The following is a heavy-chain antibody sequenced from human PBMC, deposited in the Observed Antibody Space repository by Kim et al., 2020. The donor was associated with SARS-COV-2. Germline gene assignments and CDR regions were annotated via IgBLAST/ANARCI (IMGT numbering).Heavy chain of an antibody. CDR3: ARLIDDNGGSVDN. CDR2: GTPLLVII. Sequence: SVKVSCKTSGDTFSNYAITWLRQAPGQGLEWMGRGTPLLVIINYAQKFQDRVTFTADKSARTVYMEMTSLKFEDTAVYFCARLIDDNGGSVDNWGQGALITVS. CDR1: GDTFSNYA. J-gene: IGHJ4*02. D-gene: IGHD3-9*01. V-gene: IGHV1-69*04.